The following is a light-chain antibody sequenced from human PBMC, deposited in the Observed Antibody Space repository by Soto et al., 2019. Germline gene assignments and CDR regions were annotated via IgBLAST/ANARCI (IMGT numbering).Light chain of an antibody. CDR2: DVS. V-gene: IGLV2-14*03. Sequence: QSVLTQPASVSGSPRQSITISCTGTSSDVGGYNYVSWYQHHPGKAPKLMIYDVSNRPSGVSNRFSGSKSGNTASLIISGLQAEDEADYYCSSYTSSSTLSTYVFGTGTKVTVL. J-gene: IGLJ1*01. CDR3: SSYTSSSTLSTYV. CDR1: SSDVGGYNY.